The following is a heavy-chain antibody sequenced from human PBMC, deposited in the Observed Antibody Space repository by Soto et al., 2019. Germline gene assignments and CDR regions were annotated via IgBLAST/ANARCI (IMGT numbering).Heavy chain of an antibody. CDR2: IRSKAYGGTT. CDR3: TSRAAMGPLGYYYYGMDV. J-gene: IGHJ6*02. V-gene: IGHV3-49*04. Sequence: GGSLRLSCTASGFTFGDYAMSWVRQAPGKGLEWVGFIRSKAYGGTTEYAASVKGRFTISRDDSKSIAYLQMNSLKTEDTAVYYCTSRAAMGPLGYYYYGMDVWRQGTTVTVSS. CDR1: GFTFGDYA. D-gene: IGHD5-18*01.